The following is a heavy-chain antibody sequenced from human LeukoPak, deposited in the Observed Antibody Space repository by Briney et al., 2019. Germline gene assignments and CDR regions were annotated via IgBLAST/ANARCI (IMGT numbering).Heavy chain of an antibody. CDR1: GFTFRNYA. CDR3: ARVAEISGYSFWRGPPGIVFDI. D-gene: IGHD3-3*01. V-gene: IGHV3-48*01. Sequence: GGSLRLSCAASGFTFRNYAMNWVRQAPGKGPEWLSYISSSSGTICYADSVKGRFTISRDDAKNSLSLQINSLRAEDTAVYYCARVAEISGYSFWRGPPGIVFDIWGQGTMVTVSS. J-gene: IGHJ3*02. CDR2: ISSSSGTI.